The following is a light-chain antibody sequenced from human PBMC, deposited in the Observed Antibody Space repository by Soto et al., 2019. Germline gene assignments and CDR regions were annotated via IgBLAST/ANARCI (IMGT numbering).Light chain of an antibody. J-gene: IGKJ1*01. V-gene: IGKV3-11*01. CDR3: QQRSRWPWT. CDR1: QSVSSY. Sequence: EIVLTQSPATLSLSPGERATPSSRASQSVSSYLAWYQQKPGQAPRLLIYDASNRATGIPARFSGSGSGTDFTLTISSLEPEDFAVYYCQQRSRWPWTFGQGTKVDIK. CDR2: DAS.